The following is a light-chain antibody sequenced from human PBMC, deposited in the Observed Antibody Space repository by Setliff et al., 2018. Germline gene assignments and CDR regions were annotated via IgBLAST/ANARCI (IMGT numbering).Light chain of an antibody. Sequence: QSALTQPASGSGSPGQSITISCTGTSSDIGGYNYVSWYQQHPGKAPKFMIYEVSNRPSGVSNRFSGSKSGNTASRTISGLQAEDEADYYCSSYTSSGTDVFGSGTKVTVL. V-gene: IGLV2-14*01. J-gene: IGLJ1*01. CDR2: EVS. CDR1: SSDIGGYNY. CDR3: SSYTSSGTDV.